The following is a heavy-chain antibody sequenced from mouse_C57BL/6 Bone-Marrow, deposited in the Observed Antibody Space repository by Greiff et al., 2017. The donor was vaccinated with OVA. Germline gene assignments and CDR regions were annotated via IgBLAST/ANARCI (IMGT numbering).Heavy chain of an antibody. Sequence: VQLQQSGPELVKPGASVKLSCTASGYTFTSYDINWVQQGPGQGLEWIGWICPRDGSTKYTATFKGKATLTVDTSSSTAYLELHRLRSEDSAVYFCERGGIYGYDEEGAMDYWGQGTSVTVSS. J-gene: IGHJ4*01. D-gene: IGHD2-2*01. CDR2: ICPRDGST. CDR1: GYTFTSYD. V-gene: IGHV1-85*01. CDR3: ERGGIYGYDEEGAMDY.